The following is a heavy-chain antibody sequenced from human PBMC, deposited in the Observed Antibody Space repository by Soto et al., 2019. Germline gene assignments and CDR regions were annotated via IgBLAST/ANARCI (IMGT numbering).Heavy chain of an antibody. V-gene: IGHV4-31*03. CDR1: GGSITTGSYY. CDR2: VYYTGST. CDR3: ARAPFDRMTGYYYFDY. Sequence: SETLSLTCTVSGGSITTGSYYWTWIRQRPGKGLEYIGYVYYTGSTFYTPSLKSRVTISVDTSKNQFSLRLNSVTAADTAVYYCARAPFDRMTGYYYFDYWGQGTPVTVSS. J-gene: IGHJ4*02. D-gene: IGHD3-9*01.